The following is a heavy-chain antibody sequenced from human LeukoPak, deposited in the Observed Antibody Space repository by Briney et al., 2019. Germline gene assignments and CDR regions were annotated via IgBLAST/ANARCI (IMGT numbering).Heavy chain of an antibody. CDR3: ARGRPHGNDY. D-gene: IGHD4-23*01. Sequence: GGSLRLSCAASGTYWMHWVRQAPGKGLVWVSRIASDGSSTTYADSVKGRFSISRDNAKNTLYLQMNSLRVEDTAVYYCARGRPHGNDYWGQGTLVTVSS. CDR1: GTYW. J-gene: IGHJ4*02. CDR2: IASDGSST. V-gene: IGHV3-74*01.